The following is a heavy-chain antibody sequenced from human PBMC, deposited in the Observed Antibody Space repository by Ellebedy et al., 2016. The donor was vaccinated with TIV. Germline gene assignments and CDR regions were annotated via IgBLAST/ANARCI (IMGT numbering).Heavy chain of an antibody. V-gene: IGHV3-30*18. D-gene: IGHD2-15*01. J-gene: IGHJ4*02. Sequence: PGGSLRLSCVASGFSFAIYGMHWVRQAPGTGPEWVAAISLDGGHESYADSVKGRFTISRDNSKNTVYLQMNSLSSEDTAVYYCAKTKDSGVWQFHYWGQGIPVTVSS. CDR1: GFSFAIYG. CDR2: ISLDGGHE. CDR3: AKTKDSGVWQFHY.